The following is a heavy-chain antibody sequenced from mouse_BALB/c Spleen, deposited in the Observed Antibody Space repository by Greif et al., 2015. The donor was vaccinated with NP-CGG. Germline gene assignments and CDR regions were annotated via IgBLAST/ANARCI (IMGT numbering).Heavy chain of an antibody. CDR1: GYTFTSYW. V-gene: IGHV1-69*02. J-gene: IGHJ2*01. CDR2: IYPSDSYT. CDR3: TRSEGNYYFDY. D-gene: IGHD2-1*01. Sequence: QVQLQQSGAELVRPGASVKLSCKASGYTFTSYWINWVKQRPGQGLEWIGNIYPSDSYTNYNQKFKDKATLTADKSSSTAYMQLSSPTSEDSAVYYCTRSEGNYYFDYWGQGTTLTVSS.